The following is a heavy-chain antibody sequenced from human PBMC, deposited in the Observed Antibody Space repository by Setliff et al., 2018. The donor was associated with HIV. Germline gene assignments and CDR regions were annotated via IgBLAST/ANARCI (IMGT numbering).Heavy chain of an antibody. J-gene: IGHJ4*02. CDR1: GFTFSSYA. Sequence: GGSLRLSCAASGFTFSSYAMSWVRQAPGKGPEWVSAISGSGGSTYYADSVKGRFTISRDNAKNSLYLQMNSLRAEDTALYYCARGHYDSSGYYYFDYWGQGTLVTVSS. CDR2: ISGSGGST. CDR3: ARGHYDSSGYYYFDY. V-gene: IGHV3-23*01. D-gene: IGHD3-22*01.